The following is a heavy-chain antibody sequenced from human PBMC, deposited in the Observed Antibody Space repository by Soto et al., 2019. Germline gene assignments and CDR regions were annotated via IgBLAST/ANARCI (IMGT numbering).Heavy chain of an antibody. CDR2: ISAGGDTT. CDR1: GFTFSNYP. CDR3: ARRV. Sequence: EVQVSESGGGLVQPGGSLRLSCATSGFTFSNYPMNWVRQAPGKGLEWVSGISAGGDTTYYADSVKGRFTIFRDNSKNSVSLQMNSLRVEDTDVYYCARRVWGQGTLVTVSS. J-gene: IGHJ4*02. V-gene: IGHV3-23*01.